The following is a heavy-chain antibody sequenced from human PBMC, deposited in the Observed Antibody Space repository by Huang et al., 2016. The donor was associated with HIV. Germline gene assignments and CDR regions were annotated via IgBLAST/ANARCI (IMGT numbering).Heavy chain of an antibody. J-gene: IGHJ4*02. CDR3: AKEGDTGAALGY. CDR2: IYSGGTT. Sequence: EVQLVESGGGLIQPGGSLRLSCAASGFTVSTNYRTWVRQAPGKGLEWVSLIYSGGTTYYGDSVKGRFTISRDDSENTLYLHMTSLRAGDTAVYYCAKEGDTGAALGYWGQGTLVTVS. CDR1: GFTVSTNY. D-gene: IGHD2-8*02. V-gene: IGHV3-53*01.